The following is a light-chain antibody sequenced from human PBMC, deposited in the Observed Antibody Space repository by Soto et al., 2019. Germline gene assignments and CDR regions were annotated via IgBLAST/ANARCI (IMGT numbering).Light chain of an antibody. CDR3: GTWDGSLSGGV. CDR1: SSNIGHNY. V-gene: IGLV1-51*01. J-gene: IGLJ2*01. CDR2: DSN. Sequence: QSVLTQPPSVSAAPGQRVTISCSGSSSNIGHNYVSWYQQLPGTAPKLLIYDSNKRPSGIPDRFSGSQSGTSATLGITGLQTEDEADYYCGTWDGSLSGGVFGGWTKLTVL.